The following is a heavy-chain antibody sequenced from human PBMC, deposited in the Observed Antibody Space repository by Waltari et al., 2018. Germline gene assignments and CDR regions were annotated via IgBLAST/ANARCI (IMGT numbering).Heavy chain of an antibody. V-gene: IGHV4-59*01. Sequence: QVQLQESGPGLVKPSETLSLTCTVSGGSISSFYWSWIRQPPGKGLEWIGYIYYSGSTNYNPSLKSRVTISVDTSKNQFSLKLSSVTAADTAVYYCARVGSMIVVDVAFDIWGQGTMVTVSS. D-gene: IGHD3-22*01. CDR2: IYYSGST. CDR3: ARVGSMIVVDVAFDI. J-gene: IGHJ3*02. CDR1: GGSISSFY.